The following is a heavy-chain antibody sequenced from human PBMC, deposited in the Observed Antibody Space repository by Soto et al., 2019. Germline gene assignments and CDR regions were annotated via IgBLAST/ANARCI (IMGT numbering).Heavy chain of an antibody. Sequence: ASVKVSCKASGYTFTSYYMHWVRQAPGQGLEWMGIINPSGGSTSYAQKFQGRVTMTRDTSTSTVYMELSSLRSEDTAVYYCARMGPSNGDYGDMYYFDYWGQGTLVTVSS. D-gene: IGHD4-17*01. CDR2: INPSGGST. CDR1: GYTFTSYY. J-gene: IGHJ4*02. V-gene: IGHV1-46*01. CDR3: ARMGPSNGDYGDMYYFDY.